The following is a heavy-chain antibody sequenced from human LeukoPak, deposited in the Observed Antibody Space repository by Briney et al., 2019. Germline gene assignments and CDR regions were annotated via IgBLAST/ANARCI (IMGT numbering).Heavy chain of an antibody. D-gene: IGHD3-22*01. J-gene: IGHJ4*02. V-gene: IGHV3-30*02. CDR2: IRYDGSNK. Sequence: GRSLILSCAASGFTFSSYGMHWVRQAPGKGLEWVAFIRYDGSNKYYAGSVKGRFTISRDNSTNTLYLQMNSLRAEDTAVYYCAKDVYYYDSSGIDYWGQGTLVTVSS. CDR3: AKDVYYYDSSGIDY. CDR1: GFTFSSYG.